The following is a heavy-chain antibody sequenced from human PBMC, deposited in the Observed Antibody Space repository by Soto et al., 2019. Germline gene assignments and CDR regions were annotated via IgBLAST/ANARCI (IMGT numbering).Heavy chain of an antibody. CDR2: IIPIFGTA. D-gene: IGHD6-13*01. CDR1: GGTFSSYA. J-gene: IGHJ4*02. V-gene: IGHV1-69*13. Sequence: AASVKVSCKASGGTFSSYAISWVRQAPGQGLEWMGGIIPIFGTANYAQKFQGRVTITADESTSTAYMELSSLRSEDTAVYYCARGKEQLVLGVFDYWGQGTLVTVSS. CDR3: ARGKEQLVLGVFDY.